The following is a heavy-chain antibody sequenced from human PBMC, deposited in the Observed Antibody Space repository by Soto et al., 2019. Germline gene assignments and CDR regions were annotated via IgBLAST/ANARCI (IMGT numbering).Heavy chain of an antibody. V-gene: IGHV4-59*01. CDR3: ARDRVAAAGMLDFRYFDL. CDR2: IYYSGST. Sequence: QVQLQESGPGLVKPSETLSLTCTVSGGSISSYYWSWIRQPPGKGLEWIGYIYYSGSTNYNPSLKSRVTIPVDPSKNLFSLKLSSVTAADTAVYYCARDRVAAAGMLDFRYFDLWGRGTLVTVSS. J-gene: IGHJ2*01. CDR1: GGSISSYY. D-gene: IGHD6-13*01.